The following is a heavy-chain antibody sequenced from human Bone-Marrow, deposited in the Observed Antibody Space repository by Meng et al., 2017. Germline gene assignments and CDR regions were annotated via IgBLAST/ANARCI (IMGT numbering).Heavy chain of an antibody. CDR1: GFTFSSYE. CDR3: AKEHVVVIRYFDY. V-gene: IGHV3-23*03. CDR2: IYSGGST. J-gene: IGHJ4*02. Sequence: GESLKISCAASGFTFSSYEMNWVRQAPGKGLEWVSVIYSGGSTYYADSVKGRFTISRDNSKNTLYLQMNSLRAEDTAVYYCAKEHVVVIRYFDYWGQGTLVTVSS. D-gene: IGHD3-22*01.